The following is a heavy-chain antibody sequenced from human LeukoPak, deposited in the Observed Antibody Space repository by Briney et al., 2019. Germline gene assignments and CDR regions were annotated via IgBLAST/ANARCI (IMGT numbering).Heavy chain of an antibody. V-gene: IGHV3-30*18. J-gene: IGHJ4*02. D-gene: IGHD6-19*01. CDR2: ISYDGSNK. CDR1: GFXFSSYG. Sequence: GGSLRLSCAASGFXFSSYGIHWVRQAPGKGQEWVAGISYDGSNKYYVDSVKGRFTISRDNSKNTLYLQMNSLRPEDTAVYYCAKGSSSGFYYFDHWGQGTLVTVSS. CDR3: AKGSSSGFYYFDH.